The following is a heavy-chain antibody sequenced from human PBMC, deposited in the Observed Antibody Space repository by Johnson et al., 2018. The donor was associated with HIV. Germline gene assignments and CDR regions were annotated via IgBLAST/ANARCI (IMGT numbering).Heavy chain of an antibody. CDR2: IWYDGSNK. CDR3: AKSDGFDI. V-gene: IGHV3-33*08. CDR1: GFTFSSYG. Sequence: VQLVESGGGVVQPGRSLRLSCAASGFTFSSYGMHWVRQAPGKGLAWVAVIWYDGSNKYYADSVKGRFTISRDNSKNTLYLQMNSLRAEDTAVYYCAKSDGFDIWGQGTMVTVAS. J-gene: IGHJ3*02.